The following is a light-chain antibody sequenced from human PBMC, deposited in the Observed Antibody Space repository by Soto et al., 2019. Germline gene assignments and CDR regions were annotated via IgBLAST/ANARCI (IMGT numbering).Light chain of an antibody. V-gene: IGKV3-15*01. J-gene: IGKJ2*01. CDR1: QSISSN. Sequence: EILMTQSPVTLSVSPGERATLSRRASQSISSNLAWFQQKPGQAPRLLIYGASTRATGIPARFSGSGSGTEFTLTISSLQSEDFAVYFCQQYNNWSPYTFGQGTKLEIK. CDR3: QQYNNWSPYT. CDR2: GAS.